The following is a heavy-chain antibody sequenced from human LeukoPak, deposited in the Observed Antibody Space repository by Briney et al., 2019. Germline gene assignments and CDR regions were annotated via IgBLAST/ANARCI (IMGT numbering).Heavy chain of an antibody. V-gene: IGHV3-21*01. D-gene: IGHD3-3*01. Sequence: PGGSLTLSCAASGFTFSSYSMNWVRQATGKGLEWVSSISSSSSYIYYAASVKGLFPISRDNAKNSLYLQMNSLRAEDTAVYYCARGVARYYDFWSGYSNWFDPWGQGTLVTVSS. CDR2: ISSSSSYI. CDR3: ARGVARYYDFWSGYSNWFDP. J-gene: IGHJ5*02. CDR1: GFTFSSYS.